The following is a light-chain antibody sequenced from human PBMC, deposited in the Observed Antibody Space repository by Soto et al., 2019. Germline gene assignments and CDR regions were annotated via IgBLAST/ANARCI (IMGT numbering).Light chain of an antibody. Sequence: DIVLTQSPGTLSLSPGERATLSCRASQSVSNNYLAWYQQKPGQAPRLLIYGASSRATGIPDRFSGSGSGTDFTLTISSLEPEDFAVYYCQQRNNWSITFGQGTRLEIK. CDR3: QQRNNWSIT. CDR2: GAS. CDR1: QSVSNNY. V-gene: IGKV3D-20*02. J-gene: IGKJ5*01.